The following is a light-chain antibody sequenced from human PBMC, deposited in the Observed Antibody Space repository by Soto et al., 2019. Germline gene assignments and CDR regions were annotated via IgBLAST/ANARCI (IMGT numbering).Light chain of an antibody. Sequence: QSVLTQPPSVSGAPGQTVTISCTGSNSNIGAGYDVHWYHHLPGTAPKLLIYGDSNRPSGVPDRFSGSKSGTSASLAITGLQAEDVADYYCQSYDSSLSVVFGGGTKVTVL. CDR3: QSYDSSLSVV. V-gene: IGLV1-40*01. CDR2: GDS. CDR1: NSNIGAGYD. J-gene: IGLJ2*01.